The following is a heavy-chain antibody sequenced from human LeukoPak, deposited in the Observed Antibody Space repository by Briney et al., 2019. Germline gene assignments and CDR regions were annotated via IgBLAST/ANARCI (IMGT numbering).Heavy chain of an antibody. V-gene: IGHV1-2*02. CDR3: ARDVDHYHSTGKGLIDI. CDR1: GYTFTGYY. Sequence: ASVKVSCKASGYTFTGYYMHWVRQAPGQALEWMGWIHPNGGGTNSAQKFQGRVTMTRDTSISTAYMELNRLRSDDTAVYYCARDVDHYHSTGKGLIDIWGQGTMVTVSS. CDR2: IHPNGGGT. D-gene: IGHD3-22*01. J-gene: IGHJ3*02.